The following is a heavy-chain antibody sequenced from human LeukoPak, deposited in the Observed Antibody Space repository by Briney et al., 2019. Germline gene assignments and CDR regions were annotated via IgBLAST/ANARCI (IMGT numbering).Heavy chain of an antibody. CDR2: ISSSSSYI. CDR3: ARQYSSPSSIDY. J-gene: IGHJ4*02. D-gene: IGHD6-6*01. Sequence: GGSLRLSCAASGFDFSTYIMNWVRQAPGKGLEWVSSISSSSSYIYYADSVKGRFSISRDNAKNSLYLQMSSLRAEDTAVYYCARQYSSPSSIDYWGQGTLVTVSS. CDR1: GFDFSTYI. V-gene: IGHV3-21*01.